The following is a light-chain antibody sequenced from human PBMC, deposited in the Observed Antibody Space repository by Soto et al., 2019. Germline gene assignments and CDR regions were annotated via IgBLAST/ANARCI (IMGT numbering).Light chain of an antibody. CDR3: QSPDSGRSGAYV. Sequence: QSVLTQPPSVSGAPGQRVTISCTGSSSNIGAGYDVHWYQQLPGTAPKLLIYGNSNRPSGVPDRFSGSKSGTSASLAITGLQAEDEADYYCQSPDSGRSGAYVFGTGTKLTVL. CDR1: SSNIGAGYD. J-gene: IGLJ1*01. V-gene: IGLV1-40*01. CDR2: GNS.